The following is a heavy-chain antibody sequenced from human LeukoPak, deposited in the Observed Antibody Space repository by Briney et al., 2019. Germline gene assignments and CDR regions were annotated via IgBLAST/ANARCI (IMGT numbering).Heavy chain of an antibody. CDR2: IFNSGST. J-gene: IGHJ5*02. V-gene: IGHV4-39*07. Sequence: SETLSLTCTVSGGSISSSNYYWGWIRQPPGKALEWIGTIFNSGSTYYNPSLKSRVSISVDTSKNQLSLKVISVTAADSAVYYCARTQPLEVFDPWGQGSLVTVSS. CDR3: ARTQPLEVFDP. D-gene: IGHD3-3*01. CDR1: GGSISSSNYY.